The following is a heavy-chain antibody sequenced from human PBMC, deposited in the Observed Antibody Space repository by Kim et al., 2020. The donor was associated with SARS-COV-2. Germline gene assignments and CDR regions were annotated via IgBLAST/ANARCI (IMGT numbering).Heavy chain of an antibody. CDR3: ARDITMVRGDYYYYGMDV. Sequence: SETLSLTCTVSGGSISSYYWSWIRQPPGKGLEWIGYIYYSGSTNYNPSLKSRVTISVDTSKNQFSLKLSSVTAADTAVYYCARDITMVRGDYYYYGMDVWGQGTTVTVSS. V-gene: IGHV4-59*01. CDR1: GGSISSYY. CDR2: IYYSGST. D-gene: IGHD3-10*01. J-gene: IGHJ6*02.